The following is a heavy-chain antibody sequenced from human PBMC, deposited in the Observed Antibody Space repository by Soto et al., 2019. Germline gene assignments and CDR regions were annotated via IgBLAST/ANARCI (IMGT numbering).Heavy chain of an antibody. J-gene: IGHJ5*02. V-gene: IGHV1-18*04. CDR2: IRTYNGDT. Sequence: QVQLVQSVTEVKKPGASVQVACKASVYRLTSYGINWVRQAPGQGFEGMGWIRTYNGDTNYAPKFQGRVTMTTDTSTTTAYMELRRLTSDDTAVYFCARGDSTGSPRGWFDPWGQGTVVTVSS. CDR1: VYRLTSYG. CDR3: ARGDSTGSPRGWFDP. D-gene: IGHD6-19*01.